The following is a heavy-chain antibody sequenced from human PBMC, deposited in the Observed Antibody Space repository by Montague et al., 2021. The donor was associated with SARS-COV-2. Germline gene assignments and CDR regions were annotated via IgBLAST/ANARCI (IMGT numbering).Heavy chain of an antibody. Sequence: SETLSLTCSVSGYSISSGYYWGWIRQPPGKGLEWIGNIYHSGGTCYSPSLKSRVTVSVDTSKNQFSLRLSSVTAADTAVYYCARWYYGSGSYPHWGQGTLVTASS. CDR2: IYHSGGT. CDR3: ARWYYGSGSYPH. J-gene: IGHJ4*02. D-gene: IGHD3-10*01. CDR1: GYSISSGYY. V-gene: IGHV4-38-2*01.